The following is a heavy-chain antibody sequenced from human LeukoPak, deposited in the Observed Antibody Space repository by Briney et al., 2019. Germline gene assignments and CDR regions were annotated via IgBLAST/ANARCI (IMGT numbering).Heavy chain of an antibody. J-gene: IGHJ4*02. CDR3: ARRSSQTYYFDY. V-gene: IGHV4-30-4*07. CDR2: IYYSGST. CDR1: GGSISSGGYS. Sequence: PSQTLSLTCAGSGGSISSGGYSWSWIRRPPGKGLEWIGYIYYSGSTYYNPSLKSRVTISVDTSKNQFSLKLSSVTAADTAVYYCARRSSQTYYFDYWGQGTLVTVSS.